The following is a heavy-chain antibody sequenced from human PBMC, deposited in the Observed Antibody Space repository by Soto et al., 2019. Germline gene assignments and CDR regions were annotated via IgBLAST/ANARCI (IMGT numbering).Heavy chain of an antibody. J-gene: IGHJ6*02. Sequence: VASVKVSCKVSGYTLPELSMHWVRQAPGKGLEWMGGFDPEDGETIYAQKFQGRVTMTEDTSTDTAYKEQSSLRSEDTAVYYCAKLGLAVAGTIHYYYGMDVWGQGTTVTVSS. CDR2: FDPEDGET. V-gene: IGHV1-24*01. CDR1: GYTLPELS. CDR3: AKLGLAVAGTIHYYYGMDV. D-gene: IGHD6-19*01.